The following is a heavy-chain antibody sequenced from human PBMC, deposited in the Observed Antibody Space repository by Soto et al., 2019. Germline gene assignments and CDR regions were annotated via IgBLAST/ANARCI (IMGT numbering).Heavy chain of an antibody. V-gene: IGHV4-38-2*01. CDR3: ARVRYYYETSGLNYFDY. CDR2: IYHSGST. CDR1: GYSISSGYY. Sequence: SETLSLTCAVSGYSISSGYYWGWIRQPPGKGLKCIGSIYHSGSTYYNPSLKSRVTISVDTSKNQFSLNLSSVTAADTAVYYCARVRYYYETSGLNYFDYWGQGTLVTVS. D-gene: IGHD3-22*01. J-gene: IGHJ4*02.